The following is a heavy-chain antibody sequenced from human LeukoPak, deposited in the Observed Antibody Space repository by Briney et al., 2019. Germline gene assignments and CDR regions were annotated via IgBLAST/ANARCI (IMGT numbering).Heavy chain of an antibody. J-gene: IGHJ4*02. CDR1: GGSFSGYY. V-gene: IGHV4-34*01. CDR2: INHSGST. D-gene: IGHD6-19*01. Sequence: PSETLSLTCAVYGGSFSGYYWSWIRQPPGKGLEWIGEINHSGSTNYNPSLKSRVTISVDTSKNQFSLKLSSVTAADTAVYYCARNPSGWYGSIDYWGQGTLVTVSS. CDR3: ARNPSGWYGSIDY.